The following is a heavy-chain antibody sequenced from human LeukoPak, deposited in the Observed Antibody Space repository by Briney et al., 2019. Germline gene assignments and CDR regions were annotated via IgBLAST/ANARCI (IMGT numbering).Heavy chain of an antibody. CDR2: NSGSTNYNPST. CDR1: GGSISSYY. D-gene: IGHD1-26*01. J-gene: IGHJ4*02. V-gene: IGHV4-59*01. CDR3: ARDVGATPGYFDY. Sequence: PSETLSLTCTVSGGSISSYYWSWIRQPPGKGLEWIGYNSGSTNYNPSTNYNPSLKSRVTISVDTSKNQFSLKLSSVTAADTAVYYCARDVGATPGYFDYWGQGTLVTVSS.